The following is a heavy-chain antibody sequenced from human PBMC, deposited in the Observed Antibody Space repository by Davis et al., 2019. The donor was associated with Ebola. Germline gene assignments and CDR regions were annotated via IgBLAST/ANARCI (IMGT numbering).Heavy chain of an antibody. J-gene: IGHJ6*02. CDR3: ARGRRGGWGEYYYYYGMDV. CDR2: INHSGST. D-gene: IGHD1-26*01. V-gene: IGHV4-34*01. Sequence: MPSETLSLTCAVYGGSFSGYYWSWIRQPPGKGLEWIGEINHSGSTNYNPSLKSRVTISVDTSKNQFSLKLSSVTAADTAVYYCARGRRGGWGEYYYYYGMDVWGQGTTVTVSS. CDR1: GGSFSGYY.